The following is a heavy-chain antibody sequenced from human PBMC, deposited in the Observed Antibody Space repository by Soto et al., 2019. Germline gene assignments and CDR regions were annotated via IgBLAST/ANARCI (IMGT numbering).Heavy chain of an antibody. V-gene: IGHV4-31*03. D-gene: IGHD6-13*01. Sequence: SETLYLTCTVSGGSISSGGYYWSWIRQHPGKGLEWIGYIYYSGSTYYNPSLKSRVTISVDTSKNQFSLKLSSVTAADTAVYYCARDPGIAAAGTRVGYYYYGMDVWGQGTTVTVSS. CDR3: ARDPGIAAAGTRVGYYYYGMDV. CDR1: GGSISSGGYY. J-gene: IGHJ6*02. CDR2: IYYSGST.